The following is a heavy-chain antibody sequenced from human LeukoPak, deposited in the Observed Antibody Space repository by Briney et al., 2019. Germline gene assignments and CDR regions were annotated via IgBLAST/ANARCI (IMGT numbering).Heavy chain of an antibody. D-gene: IGHD6-19*01. V-gene: IGHV4-34*01. CDR3: ARLRPNQRLVDY. J-gene: IGHJ4*02. CDR1: GGSFSGYY. CDR2: INDSGRT. Sequence: PSETLSLTCAVYGGSFSGYYWSWIRQPPGKGLEWIGEINDSGRTNYSPSLKSRVTISVDTSKNQFSLKLNSMTAADRAVYYCARLRPNQRLVDYWGQGTLVTVPS.